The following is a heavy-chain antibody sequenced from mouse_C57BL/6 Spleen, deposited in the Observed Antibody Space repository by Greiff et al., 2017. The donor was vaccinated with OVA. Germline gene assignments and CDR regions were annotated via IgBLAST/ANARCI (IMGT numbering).Heavy chain of an antibody. D-gene: IGHD1-1*01. CDR2: IWTGGGT. CDR1: GFSLTSSA. CDR3: ARNGDYYGSGGYFDD. J-gene: IGHJ2*01. V-gene: IGHV2-9-1*01. Sequence: QVQLKESGPGLVAPSQSLSITCTVSGFSLTSSAISWVRQPPGKGLEWLGVIWTGGGTNYNSAPKSRLSISKDNSQSQVCLKMNRLQTEDTARYYWARNGDYYGSGGYFDDWGQGPTLTVSS.